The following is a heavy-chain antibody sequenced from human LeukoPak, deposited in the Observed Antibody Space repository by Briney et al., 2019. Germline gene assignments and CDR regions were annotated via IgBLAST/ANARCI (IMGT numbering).Heavy chain of an antibody. D-gene: IGHD3-3*01. Sequence: GGSLRLSCAASGFTFSSYAMNWVRQAPGKGLEWVSAISGSGGSTYYADSVKGRFTISRDNSKNTLYLQMNSLRAEDTVVYYCAKIPQYDFWSGYYIPPGYFDYWGQGTLVTVSS. CDR2: ISGSGGST. J-gene: IGHJ4*02. CDR3: AKIPQYDFWSGYYIPPGYFDY. V-gene: IGHV3-23*01. CDR1: GFTFSSYA.